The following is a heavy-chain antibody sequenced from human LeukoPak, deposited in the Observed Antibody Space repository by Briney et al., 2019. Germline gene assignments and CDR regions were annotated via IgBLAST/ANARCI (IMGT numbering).Heavy chain of an antibody. J-gene: IGHJ3*02. CDR1: GFTFSSYS. Sequence: PGGSLRLSCAASGFTFSSYSMNWVRQAPGKGLEWVSSISSSSSYIYYADSVKGRFTISRDNAKNSLYLQMNSLRAEDTALYYCAKGSTRLWNAFDIWGQGTMVTVSS. CDR3: AKGSTRLWNAFDI. V-gene: IGHV3-21*04. D-gene: IGHD2-21*01. CDR2: ISSSSSYI.